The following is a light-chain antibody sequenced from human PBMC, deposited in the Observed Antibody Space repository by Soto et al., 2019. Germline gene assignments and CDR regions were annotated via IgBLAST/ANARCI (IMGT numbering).Light chain of an antibody. J-gene: IGKJ1*01. Sequence: TQSPSTLSFSPCYTSTLPCRASQSVSSSLAWYQQKPGQPPRLLIYGASTRATGVPARFSGSGSGTEFTLTISRLQSEDFAVYYCQQYYNWRPRFGQGTKVDI. CDR2: GAS. CDR3: QQYYNWRPR. CDR1: QSVSSS. V-gene: IGKV3-15*01.